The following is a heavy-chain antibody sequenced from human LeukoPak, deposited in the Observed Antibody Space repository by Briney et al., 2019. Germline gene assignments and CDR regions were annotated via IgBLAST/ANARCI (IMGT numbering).Heavy chain of an antibody. D-gene: IGHD2-2*02. CDR1: GDSISGHY. CDR3: ARGQGYQLPYSRFDP. Sequence: PSETLYPTCTVSGDSISGHYWSWIRQPPGKGLEWFGCIHSVGSTSYNPSFKSRVTISIDTSKNQFSLKLNSVTAADTAVYYCARGQGYQLPYSRFDPWGQGTLVTVSS. CDR2: IHSVGST. V-gene: IGHV4-59*11. J-gene: IGHJ5*02.